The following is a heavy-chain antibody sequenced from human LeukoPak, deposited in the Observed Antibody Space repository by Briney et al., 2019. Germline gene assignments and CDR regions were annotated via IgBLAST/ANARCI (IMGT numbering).Heavy chain of an antibody. CDR3: TRESGSYHGNDY. CDR1: GYTFTGYY. J-gene: IGHJ4*02. D-gene: IGHD1-26*01. V-gene: IGHV1-2*06. CDR2: INPNNGGT. Sequence: RASVKVSCKASGYTFTGYYMHWVRQAPGQGLEWMGRINPNNGGTNYAQKFQGRVTMTGDTSISTAYMELSSLRSDDTAVYYCTRESGSYHGNDYWGQGTLVTVSP.